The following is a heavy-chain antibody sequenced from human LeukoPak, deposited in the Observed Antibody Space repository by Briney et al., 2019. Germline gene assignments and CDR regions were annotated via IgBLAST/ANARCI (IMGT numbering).Heavy chain of an antibody. CDR1: GFTFGDYA. D-gene: IGHD5-12*01. CDR2: IRSKAYGGTT. Sequence: GGPLRLSCTPSGFTFGDYAMSWVRHAPGKGLEWVGFIRSKAYGGTTEYAASVKGRFTISRDDSKSIAYLQMNSLKTEDTALYYCTAGVATVTFDYWGQGTLVTVSS. J-gene: IGHJ4*02. CDR3: TAGVATVTFDY. V-gene: IGHV3-49*04.